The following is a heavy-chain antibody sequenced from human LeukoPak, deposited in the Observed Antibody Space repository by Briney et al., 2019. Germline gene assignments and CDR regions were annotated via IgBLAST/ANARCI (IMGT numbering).Heavy chain of an antibody. Sequence: ASVKVSCKASGYTFTGYYMHWVRQAPGQGLEWMGWINPNSGGTNYAQKFQGRVTMTRDTSISTAYMELSRLRSDDTAVYYCARGYYDSSGYSPWGYRGQGTLVTVSS. CDR1: GYTFTGYY. J-gene: IGHJ4*02. CDR3: ARGYYDSSGYSPWGY. D-gene: IGHD3-22*01. CDR2: INPNSGGT. V-gene: IGHV1-2*02.